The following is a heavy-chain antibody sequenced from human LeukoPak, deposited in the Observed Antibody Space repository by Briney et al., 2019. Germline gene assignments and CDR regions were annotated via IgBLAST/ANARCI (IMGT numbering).Heavy chain of an antibody. CDR3: ARESGYSYGLAGFFDY. J-gene: IGHJ4*02. CDR1: GVPVCINY. D-gene: IGHD5-18*01. Sequence: GGPLRLSRALPGVPVCINYMSCLPAAPGGWGEGGSVLYSAGRLHHADSVTGRFTISRDDSKNTLYLQMNSLRAEDTAVYYCARESGYSYGLAGFFDYWGQGTLVTVSS. CDR2: LYSAGRL. V-gene: IGHV3-53*01.